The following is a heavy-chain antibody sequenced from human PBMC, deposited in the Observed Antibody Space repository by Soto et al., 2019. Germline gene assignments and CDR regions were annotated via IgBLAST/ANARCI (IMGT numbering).Heavy chain of an antibody. V-gene: IGHV4-30-4*01. Sequence: SETLSLTCTVSGGSISSGDYYWSWIRQPPGKGLEWIGYIYYSGSTYYNPSLKSRVTISVDTSKNQFSLKLSSVTAADTAVYYCARVEPGTTHYYYYGMDVWGQGTTVTVSS. CDR2: IYYSGST. J-gene: IGHJ6*02. CDR3: ARVEPGTTHYYYYGMDV. CDR1: GGSISSGDYY. D-gene: IGHD1-7*01.